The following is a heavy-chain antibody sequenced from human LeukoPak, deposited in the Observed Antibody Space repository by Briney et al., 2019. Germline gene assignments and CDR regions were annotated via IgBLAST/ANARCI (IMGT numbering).Heavy chain of an antibody. V-gene: IGHV3-43*02. J-gene: IGHJ6*02. D-gene: IGHD5-18*01. CDR3: AKVTGGDTAMAKSGSMDV. Sequence: PGGSLRLSCAASGFTFDDYAMHWVRQAPGKGLEWVSLISGDGGSTYYADSVKGRFTISRDNSKNSLYLQMNSLRTEDTALYHCAKVTGGDTAMAKSGSMDVWGQGTTVTVSS. CDR2: ISGDGGST. CDR1: GFTFDDYA.